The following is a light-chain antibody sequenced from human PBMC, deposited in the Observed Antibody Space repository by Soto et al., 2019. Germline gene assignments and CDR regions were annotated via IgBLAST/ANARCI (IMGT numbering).Light chain of an antibody. V-gene: IGKV3-11*01. CDR1: QSVSSY. CDR2: DAS. J-gene: IGKJ5*01. CDR3: QQRSNWPPIT. Sequence: DIVLTQSPATLSLSPGERGTLSCRASQSVSSYLAWYQPKPGQAPRLLIYDASNRAAGVPARFSGSGSGTGFTLTISSLEPEDLAVYYGQQRSNWPPITFGPGTRLEIK.